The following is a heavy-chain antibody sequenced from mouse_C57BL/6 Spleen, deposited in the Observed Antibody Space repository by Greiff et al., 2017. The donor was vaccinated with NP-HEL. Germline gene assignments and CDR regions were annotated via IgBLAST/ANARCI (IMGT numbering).Heavy chain of an antibody. D-gene: IGHD1-1*01. CDR3: ARRYYGSSYDAMDY. CDR2: IDPSDSYT. V-gene: IGHV1-50*01. J-gene: IGHJ4*01. Sequence: QVQLQQPGAELVKPGASVKLSCKASGYTFTVYWMQWVKQRPGQGLEWIGEIDPSDSYTNYNQKFKGKATLTVDTSSSTAYMQLSSLTSEDSAVYYCARRYYGSSYDAMDYWGQGTSVTVSS. CDR1: GYTFTVYW.